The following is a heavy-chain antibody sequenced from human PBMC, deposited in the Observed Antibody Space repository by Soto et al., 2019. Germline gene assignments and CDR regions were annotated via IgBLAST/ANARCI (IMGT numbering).Heavy chain of an antibody. CDR2: IIPIFGTA. D-gene: IGHD6-6*01. V-gene: IGHV1-69*13. CDR3: AIEYSSSPPYYPIGY. Sequence: ASVKVSCKASGGTFSSYSISWVRQAPGQGLEWMGGIIPIFGTANYAQKFQGRVTITADESTSTAYMELSSLRSEDTAVYYCAIEYSSSPPYYPIGYWGQGTMVTVSS. CDR1: GGTFSSYS. J-gene: IGHJ4*02.